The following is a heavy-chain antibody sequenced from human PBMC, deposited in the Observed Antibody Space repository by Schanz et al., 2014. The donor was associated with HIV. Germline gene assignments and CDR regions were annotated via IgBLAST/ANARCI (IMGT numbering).Heavy chain of an antibody. CDR2: VNPESGNT. CDR3: VRAASFHFDKEGYYRNWYFDF. CDR1: GYTFSDYD. D-gene: IGHD1-26*01. V-gene: IGHV1-8*02. J-gene: IGHJ2*01. Sequence: QVQLVQSGPEVKKPGASVRVSCETSGYTFSDYDINWVRQAPGQGLEWMGWVNPESGNTGMADTCLGRLGLARFTSTGTAYMELDSLRPEDTAIYYCVRAASFHFDKEGYYRNWYFDFWGRGTLVAVSS.